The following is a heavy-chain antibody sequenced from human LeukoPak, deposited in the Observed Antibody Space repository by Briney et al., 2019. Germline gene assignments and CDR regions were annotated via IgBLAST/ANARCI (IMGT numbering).Heavy chain of an antibody. D-gene: IGHD6-13*01. J-gene: IGHJ4*02. Sequence: GASVKVSCKASGYTFTGYYMHWVRQAPGQGLEWMGWINPNSGGTNYAQKFQGRVTMTRDTSISTAYMELSRLRSDDTAVYYCARDAPLYSSSWYSGQANDYWGQGTLVTVSS. CDR2: INPNSGGT. V-gene: IGHV1-2*02. CDR3: ARDAPLYSSSWYSGQANDY. CDR1: GYTFTGYY.